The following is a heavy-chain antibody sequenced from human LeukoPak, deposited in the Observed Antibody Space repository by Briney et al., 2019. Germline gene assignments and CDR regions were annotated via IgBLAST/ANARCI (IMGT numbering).Heavy chain of an antibody. Sequence: SVKVSCKASGGTFSSYAISWVRQAPGQGLEWMGGIIPIFGTANYAQKFQGRVTITADESTSTAYMELSSLRSEDTAVYYCARDLGTGDGFDYWGQGTLVTVSS. CDR3: ARDLGTGDGFDY. J-gene: IGHJ4*02. CDR1: GGTFSSYA. D-gene: IGHD7-27*01. V-gene: IGHV1-69*13. CDR2: IIPIFGTA.